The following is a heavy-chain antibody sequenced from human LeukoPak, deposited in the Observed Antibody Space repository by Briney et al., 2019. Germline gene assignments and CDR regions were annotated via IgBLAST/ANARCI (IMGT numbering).Heavy chain of an antibody. J-gene: IGHJ4*02. CDR1: GFNFSDYY. Sequence: SGGSLRLSCAASGFNFSDYYMSWIRQAPGKGLEWASYISSSGFSTYYAGSVKGRFTISRDNARNSLYLQMNSLAPEDTALYYCARGKRRFDYWGQGTLVSVSS. V-gene: IGHV3-11*01. CDR2: ISSSGFST. CDR3: ARGKRRFDY.